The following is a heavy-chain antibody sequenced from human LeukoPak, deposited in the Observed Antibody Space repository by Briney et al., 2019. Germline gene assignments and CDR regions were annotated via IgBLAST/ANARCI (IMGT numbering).Heavy chain of an antibody. Sequence: ASVKVSCKASGYTFTSYDIYWVRQATGQGLEWMGWMNPNSGNTGYAQKFQGRVTMTRNTSISTAYMELSSLRSEDTAVYYCARGPQKYYDFWSGYYYGNWFDPWGQGTLVTVSS. V-gene: IGHV1-8*01. CDR1: GYTFTSYD. CDR2: MNPNSGNT. D-gene: IGHD3-3*01. CDR3: ARGPQKYYDFWSGYYYGNWFDP. J-gene: IGHJ5*02.